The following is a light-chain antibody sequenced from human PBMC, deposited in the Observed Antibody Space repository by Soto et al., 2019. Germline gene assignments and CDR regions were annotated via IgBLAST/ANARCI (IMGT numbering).Light chain of an antibody. CDR2: DAS. Sequence: EIGLTQSPATLSLSQGEIATLSFRASQSVNSYLAWYQQKPGQAPRLLIYDASNRATGLPARFRGSGSGTDFALTISRLEPEDFAVYYCQQRSNWPFGGGTKVESK. J-gene: IGKJ4*01. CDR3: QQRSNWP. V-gene: IGKV3-11*01. CDR1: QSVNSY.